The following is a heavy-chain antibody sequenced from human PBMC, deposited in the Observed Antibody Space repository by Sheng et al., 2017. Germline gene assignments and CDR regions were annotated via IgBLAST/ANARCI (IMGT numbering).Heavy chain of an antibody. J-gene: IGHJ6*02. CDR2: IAYDGSNQ. CDR1: GFTFSNYG. Sequence: QVQLVESGGGVVQPGRSLRLSCAASGFTFSNYGMHWVRQAPGKGLEWVAVIAYDGSNQYYVDSVKGRFTISRDNAKNTLYLQMNSLRGEDTAVYYCAATTAGLMDVWGQGTTVTV. CDR3: AATTAGLMDV. V-gene: IGHV3-30*03. D-gene: IGHD4-4*01.